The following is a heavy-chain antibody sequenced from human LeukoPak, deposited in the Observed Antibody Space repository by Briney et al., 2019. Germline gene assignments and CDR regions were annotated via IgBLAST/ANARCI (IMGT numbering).Heavy chain of an antibody. J-gene: IGHJ4*02. D-gene: IGHD7-27*01. CDR1: GGSFSGYY. V-gene: IGHV4-34*01. CDR2: INHSGST. CDR3: ARRKLGIYYFDY. Sequence: PSETLSLTCAVYGGSFSGYYWSWIRQPPGKGLEWIGEINHSGSTNYNPSLKSRVTISVDTSKNQFSLKLSSVTAADTAVYYCARRKLGIYYFDYWGQGTLVTVSS.